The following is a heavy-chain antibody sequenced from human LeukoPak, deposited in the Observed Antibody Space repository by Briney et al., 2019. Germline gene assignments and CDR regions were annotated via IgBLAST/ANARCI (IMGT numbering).Heavy chain of an antibody. CDR3: ARGRSGSYFDP. CDR1: GGSISSGDYY. V-gene: IGHV4-30-4*01. Sequence: PSETLSLTCTVSGGSISSGDYYWSWIRQPPGKGLEWIGYIYYSGSTYYNPSLKSRVTISVDTSKNQFSLKLSSVTAADTAVYYCARGRSGSYFDPWGQGTLVTVSS. J-gene: IGHJ5*02. D-gene: IGHD3-10*01. CDR2: IYYSGST.